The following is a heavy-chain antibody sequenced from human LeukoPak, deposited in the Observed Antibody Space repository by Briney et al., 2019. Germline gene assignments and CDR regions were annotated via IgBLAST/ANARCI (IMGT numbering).Heavy chain of an antibody. J-gene: IGHJ4*02. CDR2: IKSKTHGGTT. Sequence: GGSLRLSCAASGFTFSDAWVSWVRQAPGKGLEWVGRIKSKTHGGTTQYAAPVKGRFTISRDDSKTAVYLQMNSLKSEDAAMYYCTTERPYFDDWGQGTLVTVSS. CDR3: TTERPYFDD. CDR1: GFTFSDAW. V-gene: IGHV3-15*01.